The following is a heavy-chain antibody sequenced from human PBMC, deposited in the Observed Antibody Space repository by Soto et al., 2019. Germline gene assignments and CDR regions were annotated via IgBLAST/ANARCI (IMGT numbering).Heavy chain of an antibody. CDR2: INHSGST. J-gene: IGHJ5*02. Sequence: KTSQTLSLTCAVYGGSFSGYYWSWIRQPPGKGLEWIGEINHSGSTNYNPSLKSRVTISVDTSKNQFSLKLSSVTAADTAVYYCARHRSIAAAGTGNWFDPWGQGTLVTVSS. CDR1: GGSFSGYY. D-gene: IGHD6-13*01. CDR3: ARHRSIAAAGTGNWFDP. V-gene: IGHV4-34*01.